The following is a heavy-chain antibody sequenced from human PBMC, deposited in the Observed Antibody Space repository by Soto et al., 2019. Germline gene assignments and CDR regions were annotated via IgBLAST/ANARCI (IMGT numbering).Heavy chain of an antibody. Sequence: PSETLSLTCTVSGGSISSYYWSWIRQPPGKGLEWIGYIYYSGSTNYNPSLKSRVTISVDTSKNQFSLKLSSVTAADTAVYYCARDLEAVAGFDYWGQGTLVTVSS. V-gene: IGHV4-59*01. CDR1: GGSISSYY. CDR2: IYYSGST. J-gene: IGHJ4*02. D-gene: IGHD6-19*01. CDR3: ARDLEAVAGFDY.